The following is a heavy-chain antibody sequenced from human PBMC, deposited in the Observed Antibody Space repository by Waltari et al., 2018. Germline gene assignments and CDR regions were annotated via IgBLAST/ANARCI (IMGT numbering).Heavy chain of an antibody. Sequence: QVQLQESGPGLVKPSETLSLTCTVSGGSISSYYWSWIRQPPGKGLAWIGYIYYSGSTNYNPSLKSRVTISVDTSKNQFSLKLSSVTAADTAVYYCARVRRYCSSTSCYPVYYGMDVWGQGTTVTVSS. CDR1: GGSISSYY. J-gene: IGHJ6*02. CDR2: IYYSGST. D-gene: IGHD2-2*01. V-gene: IGHV4-59*01. CDR3: ARVRRYCSSTSCYPVYYGMDV.